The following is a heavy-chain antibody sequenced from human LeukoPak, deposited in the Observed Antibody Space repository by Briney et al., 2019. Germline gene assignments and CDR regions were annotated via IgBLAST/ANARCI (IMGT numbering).Heavy chain of an antibody. Sequence: GGSLRLSCAASGFTFSNAWMSWVRQAPGKGLEWVGRIKSKSNGGTTDYAAPVKGRFTISRDDSKNTLYLQMNSLKTEDTAMYYCTTTYYYDSSGYYHAPLDAFDIWGQGTMVTVSS. V-gene: IGHV3-15*01. D-gene: IGHD3-22*01. CDR3: TTTYYYDSSGYYHAPLDAFDI. J-gene: IGHJ3*02. CDR2: IKSKSNGGTT. CDR1: GFTFSNAW.